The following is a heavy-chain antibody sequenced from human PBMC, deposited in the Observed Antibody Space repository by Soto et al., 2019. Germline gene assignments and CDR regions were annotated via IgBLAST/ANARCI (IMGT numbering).Heavy chain of an antibody. CDR1: GGAFSSYA. V-gene: IGHV1-69*01. D-gene: IGHD3-10*01. CDR2: NLPLFNIS. Sequence: QVQLVQSGAEVKKPGSSVKVSCKASGGAFSSYAISWVRQAPGQGLEWMGGNLPLFNISNDAQKFQGRFTITADDPTSTAYMDLGKLTAADTAVYYWARRRLGYGSWYFDLWGRGTLIPVSS. CDR3: ARRRLGYGSWYFDL. J-gene: IGHJ2*01.